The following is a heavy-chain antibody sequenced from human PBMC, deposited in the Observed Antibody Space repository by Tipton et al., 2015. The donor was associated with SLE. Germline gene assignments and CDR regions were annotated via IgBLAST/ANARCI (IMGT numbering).Heavy chain of an antibody. J-gene: IGHJ4*02. CDR2: IYHSGST. Sequence: TLSLTCTVSGGSISSSSYYWGWIRQPPGKGLEWIGYIYHSGSTYYNPSLKSRVTISVDTSKNQFSLKLSSVTAADTAVYYCARSPSSSSWYVWFDYWGQGTLVTVSS. CDR1: GGSISSSSYY. CDR3: ARSPSSSSWYVWFDY. V-gene: IGHV4-30-2*01. D-gene: IGHD6-13*01.